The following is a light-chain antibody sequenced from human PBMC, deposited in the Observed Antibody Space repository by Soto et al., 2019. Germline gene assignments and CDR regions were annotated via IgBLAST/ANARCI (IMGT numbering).Light chain of an antibody. V-gene: IGKV3-20*01. Sequence: EIVLTQSPGTLSLSPGERATLACRSSQSVNSNYLAWYQQKPGQGPRLLMYGASSRATGIPDSFSGSGSGKDFTLTISRLEPEDFAVYYGQEYDTSALTFGQGTKVEIK. CDR2: GAS. J-gene: IGKJ1*01. CDR3: QEYDTSALT. CDR1: QSVNSNY.